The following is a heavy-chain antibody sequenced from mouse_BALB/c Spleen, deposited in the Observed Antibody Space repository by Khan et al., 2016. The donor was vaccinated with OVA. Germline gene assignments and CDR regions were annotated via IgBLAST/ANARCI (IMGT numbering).Heavy chain of an antibody. D-gene: IGHD3-2*02. V-gene: IGHV1-54*03. J-gene: IGHJ3*01. CDR1: GYAFTDYL. CDR3: SRSGYGFGAY. Sequence: QVRLQQSGAEMVRPGTSVKVSCKASGYAFTDYLIEWLKQRPGQGLEWIGMINPGSGDIIYNEKFKDKATLTTDKSSSTAYMRLTSLTSADSAVYCCSRSGYGFGAYWGPGTLVTVSA. CDR2: INPGSGDI.